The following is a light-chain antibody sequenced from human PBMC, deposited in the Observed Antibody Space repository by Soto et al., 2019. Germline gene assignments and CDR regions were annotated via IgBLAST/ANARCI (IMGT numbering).Light chain of an antibody. CDR2: GAS. CDR1: QSASSSY. Sequence: EIVLTQSPGTLSLSPGERATVSCRASQSASSSYFAWYQQKPGQAPRLLISGASNRATGIPDRFSGSGSGTDFTLTISRQEPEDIAVYDGHHDARSVGTCGQGTMVE. J-gene: IGKJ1*01. CDR3: HHDARSVGT. V-gene: IGKV3-20*01.